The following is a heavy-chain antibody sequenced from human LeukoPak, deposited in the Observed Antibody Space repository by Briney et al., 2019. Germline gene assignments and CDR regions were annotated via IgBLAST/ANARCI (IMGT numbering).Heavy chain of an antibody. CDR1: GFTVSSNY. D-gene: IGHD1-1*01. Sequence: PGGSLRLSCAASGFTVSSNYMSWVRQAPGKGLEWVSVIYSGGSTYYSDSVKGRFTISRDNSKNTLYLQMNSLRAEDTAVYYCATTGTTLYYFDYWGQGTLVTVSS. CDR2: IYSGGST. V-gene: IGHV3-66*02. J-gene: IGHJ4*02. CDR3: ATTGTTLYYFDY.